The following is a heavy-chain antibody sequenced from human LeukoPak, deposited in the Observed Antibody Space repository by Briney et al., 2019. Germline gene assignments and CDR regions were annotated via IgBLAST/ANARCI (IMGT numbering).Heavy chain of an antibody. V-gene: IGHV1-2*02. Sequence: ASVKVSCEASGYTFTGYYMHWVRQAPGQGLEWMGWINPNSGGTNYAQKFQGRVTMTRDTSISTAYMELSRLRSDDTAVYYCAPSGFYYDSSGYFRFDPWGQGTLVTVSS. CDR3: APSGFYYDSSGYFRFDP. D-gene: IGHD3-22*01. CDR2: INPNSGGT. J-gene: IGHJ5*02. CDR1: GYTFTGYY.